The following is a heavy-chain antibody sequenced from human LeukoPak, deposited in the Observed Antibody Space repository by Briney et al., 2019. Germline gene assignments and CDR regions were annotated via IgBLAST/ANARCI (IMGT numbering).Heavy chain of an antibody. CDR1: GFTFSSYA. CDR2: ISYDGSNK. D-gene: IGHD5-24*01. Sequence: GGSLRLSCAASGFTFSSYAMHWVRQAPGKGLEWVAVISYDGSNKYYADSVKGRFTISRDNSKNTLYLQMNSLRAEDTAVYYCARDWGRSEMARPPTYWGQGTLVTVSS. J-gene: IGHJ4*02. V-gene: IGHV3-30*04. CDR3: ARDWGRSEMARPPTY.